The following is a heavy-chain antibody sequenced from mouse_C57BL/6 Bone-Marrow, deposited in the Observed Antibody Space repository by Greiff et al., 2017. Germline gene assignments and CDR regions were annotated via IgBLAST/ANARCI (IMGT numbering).Heavy chain of an antibody. V-gene: IGHV1-26*01. CDR2: INPNNGGT. CDR3: ARRNFSWFAY. J-gene: IGHJ3*01. Sequence: VQLQQSGPELVKPGASVKISCKASGYTFTDYYMNWVKQSHGKSLEWIGDINPNNGGTSYNQKFKGKATLTVDKSSSTAYMELRSLTSEDSAVYYCARRNFSWFAYWGQGTLVTVSA. CDR1: GYTFTDYY.